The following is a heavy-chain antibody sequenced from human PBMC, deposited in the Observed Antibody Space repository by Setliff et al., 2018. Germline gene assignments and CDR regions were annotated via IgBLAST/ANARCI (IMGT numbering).Heavy chain of an antibody. V-gene: IGHV3-74*01. CDR2: INSDGSST. Sequence: LRLSCAASGFTFSSYWMHWVRQAPGKGLVWVSRINSDGSSTSYADSVKGRFTISRDNAKNTLYLQMNSLRAEDTAVYYCARSRFGYLCYFDYWGQGTLVTVSS. J-gene: IGHJ4*02. CDR3: ARSRFGYLCYFDY. D-gene: IGHD3-22*01. CDR1: GFTFSSYW.